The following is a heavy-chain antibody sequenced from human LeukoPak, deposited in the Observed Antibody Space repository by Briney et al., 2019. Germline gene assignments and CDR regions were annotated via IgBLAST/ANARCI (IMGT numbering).Heavy chain of an antibody. V-gene: IGHV3-21*01. J-gene: IGHJ3*02. D-gene: IGHD5/OR15-5a*01. Sequence: GGSLRLSCTASGFTFGDYAMSWVRQAPGKGLEWVSSITSSSNTIYYADSMKGRFTISRDNAKNSLFLQMNSLGAEDAAVYYCARAVSVRDAFDIWGHGTLVTVSS. CDR2: ITSSSNTI. CDR3: ARAVSVRDAFDI. CDR1: GFTFGDYA.